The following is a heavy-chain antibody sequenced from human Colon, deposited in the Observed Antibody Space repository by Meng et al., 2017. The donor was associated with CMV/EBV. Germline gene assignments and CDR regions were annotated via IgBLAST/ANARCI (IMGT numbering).Heavy chain of an antibody. Sequence: GGSLRLSCGASGFTFSNYHMNWVRQAPGKGLEWVSSINNSTTIYYADSMKGRFTISRDNAKNSLYLQMNTLRAEDAAVYYCTKMGRKYSGYDFDCWGQGALVTVSS. D-gene: IGHD5-12*01. CDR1: GFTFSNYH. V-gene: IGHV3-69-1*02. CDR3: TKMGRKYSGYDFDC. J-gene: IGHJ4*02. CDR2: INNSTTI.